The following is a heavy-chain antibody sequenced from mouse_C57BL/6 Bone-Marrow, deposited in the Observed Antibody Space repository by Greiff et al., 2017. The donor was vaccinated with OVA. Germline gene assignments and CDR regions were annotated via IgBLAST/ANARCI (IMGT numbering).Heavy chain of an antibody. Sequence: EVQLQQSGAELVRPGSSVKMSCKTSGYTFTSYGINWVKQRPGQGLEWIGYIYIGNGYTEYNEKFKGKATLTSDTSSSTAYMQLSSLTSEDSAIDFCAQGAPYYYGSSPLAYGGQGTLVTVSA. J-gene: IGHJ3*01. V-gene: IGHV1-58*01. D-gene: IGHD1-1*01. CDR1: GYTFTSYG. CDR3: AQGAPYYYGSSPLAY. CDR2: IYIGNGYT.